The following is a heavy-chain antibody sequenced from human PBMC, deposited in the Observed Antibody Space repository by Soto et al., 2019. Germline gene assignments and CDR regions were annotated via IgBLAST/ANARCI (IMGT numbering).Heavy chain of an antibody. CDR3: ARGLMWAGTRYYFDY. Sequence: SETLSLTCTVSGGSISSYYWSWIRQPPGKGLEWIGYTYYSGSTNYNPSLKSRVTISVDTSKNQFSLKLSSVTAADTAVYYCARGLMWAGTRYYFDYWGQGTLVTVSS. V-gene: IGHV4-59*01. CDR2: TYYSGST. D-gene: IGHD6-19*01. CDR1: GGSISSYY. J-gene: IGHJ4*02.